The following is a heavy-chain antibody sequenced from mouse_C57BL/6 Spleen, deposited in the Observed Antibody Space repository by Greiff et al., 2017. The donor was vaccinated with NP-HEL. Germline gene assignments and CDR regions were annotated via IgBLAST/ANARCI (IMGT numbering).Heavy chain of an antibody. J-gene: IGHJ4*01. CDR1: GYAFSSYW. V-gene: IGHV1-80*01. CDR2: IYPGDGDT. CDR3: ARTHDGYYENYYAMDY. D-gene: IGHD2-3*01. Sequence: VQLQQSGAELVKPGASVKISCKASGYAFSSYWMNWVKQRPGKGLEWIGQIYPGDGDTNYNGKFKGKATLTADKSSSTAYMQLSSLTSEDSAVYFCARTHDGYYENYYAMDYWGQGTSVTVSS.